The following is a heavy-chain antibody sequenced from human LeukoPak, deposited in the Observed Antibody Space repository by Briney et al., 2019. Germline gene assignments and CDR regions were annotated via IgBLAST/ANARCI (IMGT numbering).Heavy chain of an antibody. CDR1: GGSFSGYS. J-gene: IGHJ6*02. CDR3: AKKEVDVVGNQYYYYYGLDV. V-gene: IGHV4-34*01. D-gene: IGHD2-21*01. Sequence: PSETLSLTCAFYGGSFSGYSLTWIRQPPGKGLEWIGEINHSGINHFNPSLKSRVTISADTSKKQVFLNLSAVTAADTAVYYCAKKEVDVVGNQYYYYYGLDVWGQGTTVTVSS. CDR2: INHSGIN.